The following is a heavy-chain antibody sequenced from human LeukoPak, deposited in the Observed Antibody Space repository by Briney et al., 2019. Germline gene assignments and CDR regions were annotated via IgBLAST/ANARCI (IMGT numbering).Heavy chain of an antibody. V-gene: IGHV1-18*01. CDR3: ATSPGVLLWFGELSFDY. D-gene: IGHD3-10*01. Sequence: ASVNLSRKASGYSFTSYGISWVRQPPAPGLEWMAWISAYNGNTNYAQKLQGRVTMTTDTSKSTAYMELRSLRSDDTAVYYCATSPGVLLWFGELSFDYWGQGTLVTVSS. CDR2: ISAYNGNT. CDR1: GYSFTSYG. J-gene: IGHJ4*02.